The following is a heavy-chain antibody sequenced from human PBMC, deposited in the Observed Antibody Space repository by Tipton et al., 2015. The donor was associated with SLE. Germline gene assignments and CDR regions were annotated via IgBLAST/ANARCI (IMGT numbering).Heavy chain of an antibody. CDR2: ISGYNGDT. D-gene: IGHD6-13*01. Sequence: QSGAEVKKPGASVKVSCKASGYTFTSYGFSWVRQAPGQGLEWMGWISGYNGDTHYAQKLQGRVTMTTDTATTTAYMELRSRRSDDTAVYYCARERQLGLWGQGTLVTVSS. CDR1: GYTFTSYG. J-gene: IGHJ5*02. V-gene: IGHV1-18*01. CDR3: ARERQLGL.